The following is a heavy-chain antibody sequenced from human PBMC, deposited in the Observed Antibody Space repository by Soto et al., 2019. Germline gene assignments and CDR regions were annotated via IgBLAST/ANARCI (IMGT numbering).Heavy chain of an antibody. V-gene: IGHV3-23*01. Sequence: EVQLLGSGGGSVQPGGSLRLSCAASGFTFSNYGMTWVRQAPGKGLEWLSATSDGSTFYRESVKGRFIMSRDDSINMLFLHMSSLRAEDTATYYCARLVPGTWFGDYWGQGILVSVSS. J-gene: IGHJ4*02. D-gene: IGHD6-19*01. CDR2: TSDGST. CDR1: GFTFSNYG. CDR3: ARLVPGTWFGDY.